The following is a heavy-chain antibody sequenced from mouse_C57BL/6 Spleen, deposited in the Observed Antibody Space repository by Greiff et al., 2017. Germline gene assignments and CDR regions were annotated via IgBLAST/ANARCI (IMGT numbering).Heavy chain of an antibody. J-gene: IGHJ3*01. Sequence: QVQLQQPGAELVKPGASVKMSCKASGYTFTSYWITWVKQRPGQGLEWIGDIYPGSGSTNYNEKFKSKATLTVDTSSSTAYMQLSSLTSEDSAVYYCARWDYSNYEAWFAYWGQGTLVTVSA. CDR1: GYTFTSYW. CDR3: ARWDYSNYEAWFAY. V-gene: IGHV1-55*01. D-gene: IGHD2-5*01. CDR2: IYPGSGST.